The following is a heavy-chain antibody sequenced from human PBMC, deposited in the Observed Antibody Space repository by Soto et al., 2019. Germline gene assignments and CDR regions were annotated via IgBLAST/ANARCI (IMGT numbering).Heavy chain of an antibody. D-gene: IGHD3-22*01. CDR3: ARRMINYYDKSRYYGMDV. J-gene: IGHJ6*02. CDR1: GFTVTTNS. CDR2: IYSGGST. V-gene: IGHV3-66*01. Sequence: GGSLRLSCVVSGFTVTTNSMSWVRQAPGKGLEWVSIIYSGGSTYYADSVKGRFTISRDNAKNMLYLQMNSLRAEDTAVYYCARRMINYYDKSRYYGMDVWGQGTTVTVSS.